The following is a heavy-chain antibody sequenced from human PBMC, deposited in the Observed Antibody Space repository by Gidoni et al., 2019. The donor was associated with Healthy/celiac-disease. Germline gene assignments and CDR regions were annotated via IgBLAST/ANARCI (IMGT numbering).Heavy chain of an antibody. V-gene: IGHV4-59*01. CDR1: VGSISSYY. Sequence: QVQLQESGPGLVKHSETLSLTGTVSVGSISSYYWSWIRQPPGKGLEWMGYIYYSGSPTYNPSLQSRVTISVDTSKNQFSLKLSSVTAADTAVYYCARAWPATMVRGVIITKHYYYGMDVWGQGTTVTVSS. CDR3: ARAWPATMVRGVIITKHYYYGMDV. D-gene: IGHD3-10*01. CDR2: IYYSGSP. J-gene: IGHJ6*02.